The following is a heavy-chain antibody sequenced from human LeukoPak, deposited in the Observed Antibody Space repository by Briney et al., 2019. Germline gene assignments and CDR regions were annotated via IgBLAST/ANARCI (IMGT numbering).Heavy chain of an antibody. CDR3: AREGSSSSSFDY. CDR1: GASISSFY. CDR2: IYNSGSA. D-gene: IGHD6-6*01. Sequence: SETLSLTCTVSGASISSFYWSWIRQPPGKGLEWIGYIYNSGSANYNPSLKSRVTISVDTSKNQFSLKLSSVTAADTAVYYCAREGSSSSSFDYWGQGTLVTVSS. J-gene: IGHJ4*02. V-gene: IGHV4-59*01.